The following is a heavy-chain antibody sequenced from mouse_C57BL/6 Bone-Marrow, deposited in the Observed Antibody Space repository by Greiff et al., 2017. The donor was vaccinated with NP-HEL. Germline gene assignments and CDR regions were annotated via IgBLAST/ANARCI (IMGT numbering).Heavy chain of an antibody. V-gene: IGHV1-72*01. CDR2: IDPNSGGT. D-gene: IGHD1-1*01. CDR3: ARYYYGSSSFDY. J-gene: IGHJ2*01. Sequence: VKLQESGAELVKPGASVKLSCKASGYTFTSYLMHWVKQRPGRGLEWIGRIDPNSGGTKYNEKFKSKATLTVDKPSSTAYMQLNSLTSEASAVYYCARYYYGSSSFDYWGQGTTLTVSS. CDR1: GYTFTSYL.